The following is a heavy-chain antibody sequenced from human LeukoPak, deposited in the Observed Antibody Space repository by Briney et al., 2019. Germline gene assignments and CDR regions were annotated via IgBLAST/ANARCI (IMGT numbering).Heavy chain of an antibody. D-gene: IGHD6-13*01. CDR2: IYYSGST. V-gene: IGHV4-39*01. CDR1: GDSISSSSYY. Sequence: SETLSLTCTVSGDSISSSSYYWGWIRQPPGKGLEWIVSIYYSGSTYYNPSLKSRVTISVDTSKNQFSLKLSSVTAADTAVYYCARHTLRTIAAAGKRGNWFDPWGQGTLVTVSS. J-gene: IGHJ5*02. CDR3: ARHTLRTIAAAGKRGNWFDP.